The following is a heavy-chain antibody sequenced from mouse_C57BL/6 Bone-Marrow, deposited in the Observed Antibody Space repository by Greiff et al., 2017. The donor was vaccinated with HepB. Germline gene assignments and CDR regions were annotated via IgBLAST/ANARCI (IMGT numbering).Heavy chain of an antibody. Sequence: QVQLQQSGPGLVQPSQSLSITCTVSGFSFTSYGVHWVRQSPGKGLEWLGVIWRGGSTDYNAAFMSRLSITKDNSKSQVFFKMNSLQADDTAIYYCAKNSGTYYSNYGAMDDWGQGTSVTVSS. V-gene: IGHV2-5*01. CDR2: IWRGGST. CDR3: AKNSGTYYSNYGAMDD. J-gene: IGHJ4*01. D-gene: IGHD2-5*01. CDR1: GFSFTSYG.